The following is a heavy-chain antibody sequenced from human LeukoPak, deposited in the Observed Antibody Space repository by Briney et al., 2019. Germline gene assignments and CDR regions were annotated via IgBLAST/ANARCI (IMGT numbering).Heavy chain of an antibody. D-gene: IGHD2-2*02. Sequence: PGRSLRLSCAASGFTFDDYAMHWVRQAPGKALEWVSGISWNSGSIGYADSVKGRFTISRDNAKNSLYLQMNSLRAEDTALYYCAKGAALHYYYYMDVWGKGTTVTVSS. J-gene: IGHJ6*03. V-gene: IGHV3-9*01. CDR2: ISWNSGSI. CDR1: GFTFDDYA. CDR3: AKGAALHYYYYMDV.